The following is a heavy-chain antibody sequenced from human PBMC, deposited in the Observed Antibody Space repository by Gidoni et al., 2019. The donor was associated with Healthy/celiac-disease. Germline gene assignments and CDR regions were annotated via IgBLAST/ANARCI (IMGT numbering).Heavy chain of an antibody. J-gene: IGHJ6*02. CDR2: IYYSGST. V-gene: IGHV4-59*01. D-gene: IGHD2-2*01. Sequence: QVQLQESGPGLVKPSETLSLTCTVSGGSISSYYWSWIRQPPGKGLEWIGYIYYSGSTNYNPSLKSRVTISVDTSKNQFSLKLSSVTAADTAVYYCARVECSSTSCPYYYGMDVWGQGTTVTVSS. CDR3: ARVECSSTSCPYYYGMDV. CDR1: GGSISSYY.